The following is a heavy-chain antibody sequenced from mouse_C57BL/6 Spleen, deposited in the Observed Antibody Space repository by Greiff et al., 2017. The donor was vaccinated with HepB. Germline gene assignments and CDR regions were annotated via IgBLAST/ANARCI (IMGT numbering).Heavy chain of an antibody. Sequence: VQLVESGAELARPGASVKLSCKASGYTFTSYGISWVKQRPGQGLEWIGEIYPRSGNTYYNEKFKGKATLTADKSSSTAYMELRSLTSEDSAVYFWARYWDGYFDVWGTGTTVTVSS. V-gene: IGHV1-81*01. CDR2: IYPRSGNT. D-gene: IGHD4-1*01. CDR1: GYTFTSYG. J-gene: IGHJ1*03. CDR3: ARYWDGYFDV.